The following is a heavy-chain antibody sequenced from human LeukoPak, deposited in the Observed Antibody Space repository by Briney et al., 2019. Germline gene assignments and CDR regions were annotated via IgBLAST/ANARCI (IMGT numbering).Heavy chain of an antibody. CDR2: IYTSGST. CDR3: ARDLGSSLSPGY. J-gene: IGHJ4*02. D-gene: IGHD6-6*01. V-gene: IGHV4-61*02. CDR1: GGSISSGSYY. Sequence: SQTLSLTCTVSGGSISSGSYYWSWIRQPAGKGLEWIGRIYTSGSTNYNPSLKSRVTISVDTSTNQFSLKLSSVPAADTAVYYCARDLGSSLSPGYWGQGTPITVSS.